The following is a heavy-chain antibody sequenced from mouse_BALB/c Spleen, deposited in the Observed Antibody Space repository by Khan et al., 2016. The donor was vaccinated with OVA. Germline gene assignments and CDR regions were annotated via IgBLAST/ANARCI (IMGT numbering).Heavy chain of an antibody. D-gene: IGHD1-1*01. J-gene: IGHJ4*01. CDR3: VRGGAAYYNYGAGAMDY. CDR2: INTHSGVP. Sequence: QIQLVQSGPELMKPGETVRISCKASGYTFTTAGMQWVQQMPGKGLEWIGWINTHSGVPKYAEDFKGRFAFSLDTSASTAYLQITNLTNEDTATNYGVRGGAAYYNYGAGAMDYWGQGTSVTVSS. V-gene: IGHV9-4*02. CDR1: GYTFTTAG.